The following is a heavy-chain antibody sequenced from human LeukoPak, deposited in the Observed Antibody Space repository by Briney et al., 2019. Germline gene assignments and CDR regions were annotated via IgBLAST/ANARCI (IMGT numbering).Heavy chain of an antibody. CDR1: GFTFDDYA. CDR3: AKNGPAMQAYYYYYMDV. CDR2: ISWNSGSI. D-gene: IGHD2-2*01. V-gene: IGHV3-9*01. Sequence: GRSLRLSCAASGFTFDDYAMHWVRQAPGKGLEWVSGISWNSGSIGYADSVKGRFTISRDNAKNSLYLQMNSLRAEDTALYYCAKNGPAMQAYYYYYMDVWGQGTLVTVSS. J-gene: IGHJ6*03.